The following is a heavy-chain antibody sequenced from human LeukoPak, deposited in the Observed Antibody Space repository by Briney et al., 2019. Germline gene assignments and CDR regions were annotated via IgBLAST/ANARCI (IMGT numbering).Heavy chain of an antibody. Sequence: GGSLRLSCAASGFTFSSFAMSWVRQAPGKGLECVSTISVSGSTTYYADSVKGRFTISRDSSKNTLYLHMKSVRAEGTAVYYCAKGRRFLEWLLLDSWGQGILVTATS. J-gene: IGHJ4*02. CDR2: ISVSGSTT. CDR3: AKGRRFLEWLLLDS. D-gene: IGHD3-3*01. V-gene: IGHV3-23*01. CDR1: GFTFSSFA.